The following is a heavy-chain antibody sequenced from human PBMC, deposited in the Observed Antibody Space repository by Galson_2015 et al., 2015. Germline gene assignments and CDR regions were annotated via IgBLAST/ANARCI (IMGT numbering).Heavy chain of an antibody. Sequence: QSGAEVKKPGESLTISCKAYGYSLNAYWIGWVRQLPGKGLEWMGILHPGDSDIRYSPSFQGRVTISVDKSTNTAYLQWGSLKASDSAVYYCARHVGSTGSYAKDVWGQGTTVTVSS. J-gene: IGHJ6*02. D-gene: IGHD3-22*01. V-gene: IGHV5-51*01. CDR1: GYSLNAYW. CDR3: ARHVGSTGSYAKDV. CDR2: LHPGDSDI.